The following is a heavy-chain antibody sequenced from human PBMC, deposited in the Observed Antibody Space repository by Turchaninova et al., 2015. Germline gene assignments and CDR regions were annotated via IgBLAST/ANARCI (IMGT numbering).Heavy chain of an antibody. CDR2: IWYDGSNK. CDR1: GFTFSSYG. V-gene: IGHV3-33*01. CDR3: ARAPYAYYYDSSGSYNWFDP. D-gene: IGHD3-22*01. J-gene: IGHJ5*02. Sequence: VGSWGGVVQPGRSLRLSCAASGFTFSSYGMHWVRQAPGKGLEWVAVIWYDGSNKYYADSVKGRFTISRDNSKNTLYLQMNSLRAEDTAVYYCARAPYAYYYDSSGSYNWFDPWGQGTLVTVSS.